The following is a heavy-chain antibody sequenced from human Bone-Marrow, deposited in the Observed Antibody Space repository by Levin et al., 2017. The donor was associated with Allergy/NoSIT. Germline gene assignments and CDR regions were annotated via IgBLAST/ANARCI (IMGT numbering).Heavy chain of an antibody. CDR3: ARDYYDSSGYYWVDP. J-gene: IGHJ5*02. CDR1: GYTFTSYG. Sequence: GESLKISCKASGYTFTSYGISWVRQAPGQGLEWMGWISAYNGNTNYAQKLQGRVTMTTDTSTSTAYMELRSLRSDDTAVYYCARDYYDSSGYYWVDPWGQGTLVTVSS. CDR2: ISAYNGNT. D-gene: IGHD3-22*01. V-gene: IGHV1-18*01.